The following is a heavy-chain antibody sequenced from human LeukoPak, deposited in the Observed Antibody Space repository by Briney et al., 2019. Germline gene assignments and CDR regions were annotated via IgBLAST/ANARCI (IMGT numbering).Heavy chain of an antibody. Sequence: SETLSLTCTVSGDSMRSYYWSWIRQPAGKGLEWIGRIYTSGSTNYNPSLKGRVTISVDTSKNQFSLKLSSVTAADTAVYYCARAASQYQLLSAFDIWGQGTMVTVSS. CDR2: IYTSGST. J-gene: IGHJ3*02. CDR1: GDSMRSYY. CDR3: ARAASQYQLLSAFDI. D-gene: IGHD2-2*01. V-gene: IGHV4-4*07.